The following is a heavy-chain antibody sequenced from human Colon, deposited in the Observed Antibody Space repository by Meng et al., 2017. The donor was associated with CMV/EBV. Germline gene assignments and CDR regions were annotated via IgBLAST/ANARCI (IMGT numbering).Heavy chain of an antibody. J-gene: IGHJ6*02. Sequence: GESLKISCIASGFTFSNAWMSWVRQAPGKGLEWGGRIRSKSDGGTTEYATPAKDRLIISRDDSANTLYLQVSSLKTDDTAVYYCATALRFLEPNNYYFGMDVWGQGTTVTVSS. CDR2: IRSKSDGGTT. CDR3: ATALRFLEPNNYYFGMDV. D-gene: IGHD3-3*01. CDR1: GFTFSNAW. V-gene: IGHV3-15*01.